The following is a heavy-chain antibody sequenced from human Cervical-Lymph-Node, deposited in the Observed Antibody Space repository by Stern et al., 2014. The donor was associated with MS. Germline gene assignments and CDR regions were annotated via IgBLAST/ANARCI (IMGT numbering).Heavy chain of an antibody. CDR1: GGSFTSSDW. D-gene: IGHD1-1*01. J-gene: IGHJ5*02. Sequence: QVQLQESGPGLVKPSGTLSLMCAVSGGSFTSSDWWSWVRQSPGKGLEWIGDIYYSGATKSNPSLRNRVTMSVDKSNNQFPLNLSSVTAADTAVYYCARLVTSTGNHNWFDPWGQGTLVTVSS. CDR3: ARLVTSTGNHNWFDP. V-gene: IGHV4-4*02. CDR2: IYYSGAT.